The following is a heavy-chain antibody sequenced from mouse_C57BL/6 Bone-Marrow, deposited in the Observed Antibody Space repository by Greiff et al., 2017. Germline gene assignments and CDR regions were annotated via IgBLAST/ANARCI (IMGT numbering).Heavy chain of an antibody. CDR2: IAPSDSYT. V-gene: IGHV1-50*01. CDR1: GYTFTSYW. CDR3: ARSRVFYGSSYEAY. J-gene: IGHJ3*01. D-gene: IGHD1-1*01. Sequence: QVQLQQPGAELVKPGASVKLSCKASGYTFTSYWMQWVKQRPGQGLEWIGEIAPSDSYTHYNKKFKGKATLTVDTSSSTAYMQLSSLTSEDSAVYYCARSRVFYGSSYEAYWGQGTLVTVSA.